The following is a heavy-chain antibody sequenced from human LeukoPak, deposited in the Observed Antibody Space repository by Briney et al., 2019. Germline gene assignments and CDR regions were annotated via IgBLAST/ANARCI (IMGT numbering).Heavy chain of an antibody. CDR2: INSDESST. V-gene: IGHV3-74*01. J-gene: IGHJ4*02. CDR3: ARDGPSIAADFDC. D-gene: IGHD6-6*01. CDR1: VFTFSSYW. Sequence: GGSLRLSCAASVFTFSSYWMHWVRQVPGKGMVWVSYINSDESSTSYADSVKGRFTISRDNAKSTLYLQMNSLRAEDTAVYYCARDGPSIAADFDCWGQGTLVTVSS.